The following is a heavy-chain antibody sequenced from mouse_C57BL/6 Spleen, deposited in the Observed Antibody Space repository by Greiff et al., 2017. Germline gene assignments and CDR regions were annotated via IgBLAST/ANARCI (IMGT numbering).Heavy chain of an antibody. CDR1: GYTFTSYW. V-gene: IGHV1-74*01. CDR3: AIERILDYYDYGGYFDV. CDR2: IHPSDSDT. Sequence: QVQLQQPGAELVKPGASVKVSCKASGYTFTSYWMHWVKQRPGQGLEWIGRIHPSDSDTNYNQKFKGKATLTVDKSSSTAYMQLSSLTSEDSAVXDCAIERILDYYDYGGYFDVWGTGTTVTVSS. J-gene: IGHJ1*03. D-gene: IGHD2-4*01.